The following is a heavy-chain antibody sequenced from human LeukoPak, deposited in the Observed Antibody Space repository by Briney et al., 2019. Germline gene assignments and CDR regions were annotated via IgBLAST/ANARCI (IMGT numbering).Heavy chain of an antibody. CDR2: IYSGGST. Sequence: PGGSLRLSCAASGFTSSTYAVHWVRQAPGKGLEWVSVIYSGGSTYYADSVKGRFTISRDNSKNTLYLQMNSLRAEDTAVYYCARIYSYGRTFDYWGQGTLVTVSS. CDR3: ARIYSYGRTFDY. D-gene: IGHD5-18*01. J-gene: IGHJ4*02. V-gene: IGHV3-53*01. CDR1: GFTSSTYA.